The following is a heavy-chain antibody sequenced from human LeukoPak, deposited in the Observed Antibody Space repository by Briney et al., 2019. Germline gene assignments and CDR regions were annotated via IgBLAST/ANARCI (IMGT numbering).Heavy chain of an antibody. V-gene: IGHV4-38-2*01. J-gene: IGHJ4*02. Sequence: SETLSLTCVVSGYSISSGYYWSWFRQPPGKGLEWFGGIYNSGRTYYKPSLKSRVIISVDTSMNQFSLKVSSVTAADTAVYYCARHWRASTWFDYWGQGTLVTVSS. D-gene: IGHD1-26*01. CDR3: ARHWRASTWFDY. CDR2: IYNSGRT. CDR1: GYSISSGYY.